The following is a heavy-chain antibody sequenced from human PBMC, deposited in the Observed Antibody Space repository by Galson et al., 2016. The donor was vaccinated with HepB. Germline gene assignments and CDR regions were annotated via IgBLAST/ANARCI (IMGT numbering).Heavy chain of an antibody. D-gene: IGHD2-2*02. V-gene: IGHV2-5*01. CDR2: IYWNGDK. J-gene: IGHJ3*02. Sequence: PALVKPTQTLTLTCTFSGFSLSTGGVAVGWIRQPPGKALEWLAMIYWNGDKYYSPFLKSRLTTTEDTSTNQVVLTMTNMDPADTGTYYCARRRYCSSAACYKNTFDIWGQGTMVTVS. CDR3: ARRRYCSSAACYKNTFDI. CDR1: GFSLSTGGVA.